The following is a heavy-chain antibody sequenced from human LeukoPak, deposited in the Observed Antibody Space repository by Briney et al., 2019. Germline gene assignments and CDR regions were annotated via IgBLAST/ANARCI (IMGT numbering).Heavy chain of an antibody. V-gene: IGHV3-43*01. Sequence: QAGGSLRLSCAASGLTFSEYTMRWVRQTPGKGLEWVSLITWDGGSTFYADSVKGRFTISRDNSENSLSLQMNSLTTDDTALYRCATERLRYFHHWGQGTLVTVSS. CDR3: ATERLRYFHH. J-gene: IGHJ4*02. CDR1: GLTFSEYT. CDR2: ITWDGGST.